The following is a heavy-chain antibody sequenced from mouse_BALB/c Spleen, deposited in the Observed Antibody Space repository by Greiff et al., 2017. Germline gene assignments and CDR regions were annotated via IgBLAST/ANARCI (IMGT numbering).Heavy chain of an antibody. CDR2: ISSGSSTI. J-gene: IGHJ4*01. V-gene: IGHV5-17*02. CDR3: ARGVRHYYAMDY. D-gene: IGHD2-14*01. Sequence: EVQRVESGGGLVQPGGSRKLSCAASGFTFSSFGMHWVRQAPEKGLEWVAYISSGSSTIYYADTVKGRFTISRDNPKNTLFLQMTSLRSEDTAMYYCARGVRHYYAMDYWGQGTSVTVSS. CDR1: GFTFSSFG.